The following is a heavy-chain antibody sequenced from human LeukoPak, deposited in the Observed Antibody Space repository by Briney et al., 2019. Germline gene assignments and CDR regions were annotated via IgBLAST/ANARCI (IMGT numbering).Heavy chain of an antibody. J-gene: IGHJ6*02. Sequence: GGSLRLSCAASGFTFSDYYMSWIRQAPGKGLEWVSYISSSGSTIYYADSVKGRFTISRDNAKNSLYLQMNSLRAEDTAVYYCARKSGNNCSGGSCARPTYYYYGMDVWGQGTTVTVSS. D-gene: IGHD2-15*01. CDR1: GFTFSDYY. CDR3: ARKSGNNCSGGSCARPTYYYYGMDV. V-gene: IGHV3-11*01. CDR2: ISSSGSTI.